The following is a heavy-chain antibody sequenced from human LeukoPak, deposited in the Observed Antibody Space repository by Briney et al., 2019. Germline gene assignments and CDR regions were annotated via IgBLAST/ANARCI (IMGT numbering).Heavy chain of an antibody. Sequence: SETLSLTCTVSGGSISSSSYYWGWIRQPPGKGLEWIGSIYYSGSTYYNPSLKSRVTISVDTSKNQFSLKLSSVTAADTAVYYCARCLWQGKDYYGSGSQTWFDPWGQGTLVTVSS. J-gene: IGHJ5*02. CDR2: IYYSGST. D-gene: IGHD3-10*01. CDR1: GGSISSSSYY. CDR3: ARCLWQGKDYYGSGSQTWFDP. V-gene: IGHV4-39*07.